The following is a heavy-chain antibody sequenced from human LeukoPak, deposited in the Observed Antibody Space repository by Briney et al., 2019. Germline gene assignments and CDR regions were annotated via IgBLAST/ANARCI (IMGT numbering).Heavy chain of an antibody. CDR2: ICYSGST. D-gene: IGHD3-10*01. CDR3: ARHVMYYYGSGSYYKIDWFDP. CDR1: GGSISSYY. V-gene: IGHV4-59*01. Sequence: SETLSLTCTVSGGSISSYYWSWIRQPPGKGLEWIGYICYSGSTNYNPSLKSRVTISVDTSKNQFSLKLTSVTAADTAVYYCARHVMYYYGSGSYYKIDWFDPWGQGTLVTVSS. J-gene: IGHJ5*02.